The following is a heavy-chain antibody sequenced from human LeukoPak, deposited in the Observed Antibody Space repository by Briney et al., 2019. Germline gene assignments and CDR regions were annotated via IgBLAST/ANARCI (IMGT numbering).Heavy chain of an antibody. CDR1: GFTFSNAW. Sequence: GGSLRLSCAASGFTFSNAWMSWVRQAPGKGLEWVGRIKSKTDGGTTDYAAPVKGRFTISRADSKNTLYLQMNSLKTEDTAVYYCTTDPDIVVVPAALFDNWGQGTLVTVSS. D-gene: IGHD2-2*01. V-gene: IGHV3-15*01. CDR2: IKSKTDGGTT. J-gene: IGHJ4*02. CDR3: TTDPDIVVVPAALFDN.